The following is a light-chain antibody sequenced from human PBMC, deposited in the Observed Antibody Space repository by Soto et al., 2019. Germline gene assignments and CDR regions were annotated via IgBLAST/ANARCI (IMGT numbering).Light chain of an antibody. V-gene: IGKV3-20*01. CDR1: RSVSSSY. CDR2: GAS. J-gene: IGKJ1*01. Sequence: DIVSTQSPGTLSLSPEERATLYCRASRSVSSSYLAWYQQKPGQAPRLLIYGASSRATGIRDRFSGSGSGTDFTLTISRLEPEDFAVYYCQQYGSSPWTFGQGTKVDI. CDR3: QQYGSSPWT.